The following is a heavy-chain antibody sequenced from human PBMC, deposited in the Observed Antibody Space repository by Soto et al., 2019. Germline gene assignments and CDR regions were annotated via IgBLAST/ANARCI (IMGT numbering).Heavy chain of an antibody. D-gene: IGHD3-9*01. CDR2: IIPILGIA. CDR1: GGTFSSYT. V-gene: IGHV1-69*04. CDR3: AKDRQPDGIWTFDF. J-gene: IGHJ4*02. Sequence: SVKVSCKASGGTFSSYTISWVRQAPGQGLEWMGRIIPILGIANYAQKFQGRVTITADKSTSTAYMELSSLRSEDTAVYYCAKDRQPDGIWTFDFWGQGTLVTVSS.